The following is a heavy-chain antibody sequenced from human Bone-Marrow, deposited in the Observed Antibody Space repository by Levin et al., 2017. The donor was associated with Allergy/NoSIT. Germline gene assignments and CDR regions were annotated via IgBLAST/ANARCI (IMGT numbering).Heavy chain of an antibody. Sequence: GESLKISCAASGFTFRTFAMSWVRQAPGKGLEWVSAIGGSGGSTYFADSVKGRFTISRDNSKNTLYLQMNSLRAEDTAVYYCAKDRAVGTREFDYWGQGTLVTVSS. CDR2: IGGSGGST. CDR1: GFTFRTFA. J-gene: IGHJ4*02. CDR3: AKDRAVGTREFDY. D-gene: IGHD6-13*01. V-gene: IGHV3-23*01.